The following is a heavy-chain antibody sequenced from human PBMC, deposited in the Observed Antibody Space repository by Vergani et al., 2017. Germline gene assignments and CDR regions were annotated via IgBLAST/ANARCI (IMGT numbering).Heavy chain of an antibody. V-gene: IGHV4-59*08. CDR1: GGSISSYY. J-gene: IGHJ6*02. Sequence: QVQLQESGPGLVKPSETLSLTCTVSGGSISSYYWSWIRQPPGKGLEWIGYIYYSGSTNYNPSLKSRVTISVDTSKNQFSLNLSSVTAADTAVYYCARGADGGDYFVYYYYGMDVWGQGTTVTVSS. CDR2: IYYSGST. CDR3: ARGADGGDYFVYYYYGMDV. D-gene: IGHD2-21*02.